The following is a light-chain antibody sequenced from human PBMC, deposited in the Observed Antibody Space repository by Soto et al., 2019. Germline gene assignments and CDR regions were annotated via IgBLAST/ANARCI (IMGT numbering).Light chain of an antibody. Sequence: EVEMTQSPATLSVFPGERVTLSCRASQSVSTSLAWYQQKPGQTPRLLIYSASTRAAGIPARFSGSGSGTEFTLTISSLESEDFAVYFCQQYIHGYTFGQGTKLEIK. V-gene: IGKV3-15*01. J-gene: IGKJ2*01. CDR2: SAS. CDR3: QQYIHGYT. CDR1: QSVSTS.